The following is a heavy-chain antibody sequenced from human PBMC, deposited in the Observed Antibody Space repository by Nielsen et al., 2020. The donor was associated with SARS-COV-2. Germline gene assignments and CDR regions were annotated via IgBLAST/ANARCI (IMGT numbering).Heavy chain of an antibody. CDR1: GFTFDDYA. CDR3: AKAPSDYGDYGWFDP. J-gene: IGHJ5*02. V-gene: IGHV3-9*01. D-gene: IGHD4-17*01. CDR2: ISWNSGSI. Sequence: SLKISCAASGFTFDDYAMHWVRQAPGKGLEWVSGISWNSGSIGYADSVKGRFTISRENAKNSLYLQMNSLRAEDTALYYCAKAPSDYGDYGWFDPWGQGTLVTVSS.